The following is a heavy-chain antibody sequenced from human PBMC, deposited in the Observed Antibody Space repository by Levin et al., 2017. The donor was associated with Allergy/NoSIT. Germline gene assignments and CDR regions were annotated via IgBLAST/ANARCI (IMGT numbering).Heavy chain of an antibody. CDR3: AIRDCSSTSCYVGWFDP. CDR1: GGTFSSYA. CDR2: IIPIFGTA. V-gene: IGHV1-69*13. J-gene: IGHJ5*02. Sequence: SVKVSCKASGGTFSSYAISWVRQAPGQGLEWMGGIIPIFGTANYAQKFQGRVTITADESMSTAYMELSSLRTEDTAVYYCAIRDCSSTSCYVGWFDPWGQGTLVTVSS. D-gene: IGHD2-2*01.